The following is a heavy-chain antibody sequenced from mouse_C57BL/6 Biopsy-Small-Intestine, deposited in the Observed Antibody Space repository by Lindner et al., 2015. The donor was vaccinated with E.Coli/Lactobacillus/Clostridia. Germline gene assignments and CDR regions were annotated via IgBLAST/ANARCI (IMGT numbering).Heavy chain of an antibody. CDR1: GYAFSRYW. Sequence: VQLQESGAELVKPGASVKISCKASGYAFSRYWMNWVKQRPGKGLEWIGQIYPGDGDSNNNGKFKGKATLTADKSSSTAYMQLSSLTSEDSAVYFCAREEGGWFADWGQGTLVTVSA. CDR2: IYPGDGDS. CDR3: AREEGGWFAD. J-gene: IGHJ3*01. V-gene: IGHV1-80*01.